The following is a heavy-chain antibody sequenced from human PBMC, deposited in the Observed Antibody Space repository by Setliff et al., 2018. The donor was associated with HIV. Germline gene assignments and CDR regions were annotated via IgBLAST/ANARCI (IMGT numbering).Heavy chain of an antibody. CDR1: GGSFSGYS. J-gene: IGHJ5*02. D-gene: IGHD2-2*01. V-gene: IGHV4-34*01. CDR2: IDQSGST. CDR3: ARGLGGYCSSVSCYEADH. Sequence: PETLSLTCAVYGGSFSGYSWTWIRQPPGKGLEWIGEIDQSGSTNYNPSLKSRVTTSVDTSKNQFSLRLSSVTAADTAVYYCARGLGGYCSSVSCYEADHWGQGTLVTVSS.